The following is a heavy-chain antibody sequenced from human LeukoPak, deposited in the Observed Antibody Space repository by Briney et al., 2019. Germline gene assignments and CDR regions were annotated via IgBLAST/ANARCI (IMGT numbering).Heavy chain of an antibody. CDR3: ARKGSGYSSSWYPGYY. Sequence: SQTLSLTCTVSGGSISSGGYCWSWIRQPPGKGLEWIGYIYHSGSTYYNPSLKSRVTISVDRSKNQFSLKLSSVTAADTAVYYCARKGSGYSSSWYPGYYWGQGTLVTVSS. CDR1: GGSISSGGYC. CDR2: IYHSGST. J-gene: IGHJ4*02. D-gene: IGHD6-13*01. V-gene: IGHV4-30-2*01.